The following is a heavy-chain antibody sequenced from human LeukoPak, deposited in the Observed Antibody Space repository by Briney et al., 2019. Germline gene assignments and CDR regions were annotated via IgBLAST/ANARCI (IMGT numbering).Heavy chain of an antibody. D-gene: IGHD1-1*01. Sequence: GSSVKVSCKASGGTFSGYAISWVRQAPGQGLEWMGGIIPIFGTANYAQKFQGGVTITADESTSTAYMELSSLRSEDTAVYYCARGQLERLWWFDPWGQGTLVTVSS. V-gene: IGHV1-69*01. CDR3: ARGQLERLWWFDP. CDR1: GGTFSGYA. J-gene: IGHJ5*02. CDR2: IIPIFGTA.